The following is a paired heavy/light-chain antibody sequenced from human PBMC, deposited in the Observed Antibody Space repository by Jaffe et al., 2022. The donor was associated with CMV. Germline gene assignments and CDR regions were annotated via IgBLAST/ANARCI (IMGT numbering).Heavy chain of an antibody. D-gene: IGHD3-22*01. CDR3: VKDHHRYYYDSGDYYDPYYYYAMDV. CDR1: GFTFDNYG. CDR2: ISWNSVRI. V-gene: IGHV3-9*01. J-gene: IGHJ6*02. Sequence: EEQLVESGGGLVQPGRSLRLSCAASGFTFDNYGMHWVRQAPGKGLEWVSGISWNSVRIGYAESVKGRFTISRDNAQNSLYLQMNSLRAEDTALYYCVKDHHRYYYDSGDYYDPYYYYAMDVWGQGTTVTVSS.
Light chain of an antibody. Sequence: EIVLTQSPGTLSLSPGERATLSCWASQGVRSNYLVWYQQKPGQAPRLLIYGASRRATGIPDRFSGSGSGTDFTLTISRLEPEDSAVYYCQQYDRSPLTFGGGTKVEIK. J-gene: IGKJ4*01. CDR3: QQYDRSPLT. CDR1: QGVRSNY. CDR2: GAS. V-gene: IGKV3-20*01.